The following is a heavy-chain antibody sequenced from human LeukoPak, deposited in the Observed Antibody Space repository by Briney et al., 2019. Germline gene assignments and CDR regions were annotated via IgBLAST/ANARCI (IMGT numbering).Heavy chain of an antibody. CDR2: ISSDGSNK. J-gene: IGHJ4*02. CDR3: ARMPGGISGGY. CDR1: GFTFSTYG. V-gene: IGHV3-30*03. Sequence: GGSLRLSCAASGFTFSTYGMHWVRQAPGKGLEWVAVISSDGSNKYYADSVKGRFTISRDNSKNTLYLQMNSLRAEDTAVYYCARMPGGISGGYWGQGTLVTVSS. D-gene: IGHD4-23*01.